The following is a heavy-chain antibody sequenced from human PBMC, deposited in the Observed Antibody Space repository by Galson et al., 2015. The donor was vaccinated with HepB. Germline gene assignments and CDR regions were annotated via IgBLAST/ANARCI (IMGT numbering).Heavy chain of an antibody. CDR3: ARGALIVVVGATQNNWFDP. V-gene: IGHV1-18*01. D-gene: IGHD2-15*01. CDR1: GYTFSSYS. J-gene: IGHJ5*02. CDR2: INTYNGNT. Sequence: SVKVSCKASGYTFSSYSITWVRQAPGQGLEWMGWINTYNGNTEYAQKFQGRVTMTTDTSTSTAYMELRSLRSDDTAVYYCARGALIVVVGATQNNWFDPWGQGTLVTASS.